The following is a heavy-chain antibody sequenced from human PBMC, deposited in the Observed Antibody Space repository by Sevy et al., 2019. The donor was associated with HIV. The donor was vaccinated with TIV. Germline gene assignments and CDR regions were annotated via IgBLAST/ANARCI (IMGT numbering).Heavy chain of an antibody. Sequence: GGSLRLSCAASGFTFSNAWMSWVRQAPGKGLEWVGRIKSKTDGGTTDYAAPVKGRFTILRDDSKNTMYLQMNSLKTGDTAEYYCTPDLNSIVVVPAAIQYRMNARYYYYGMDVWGQGTTVTVSS. V-gene: IGHV3-15*01. CDR1: GFTFSNAW. CDR3: TPDLNSIVVVPAAIQYRMNARYYYYGMDV. J-gene: IGHJ6*02. CDR2: IKSKTDGGTT. D-gene: IGHD2-2*02.